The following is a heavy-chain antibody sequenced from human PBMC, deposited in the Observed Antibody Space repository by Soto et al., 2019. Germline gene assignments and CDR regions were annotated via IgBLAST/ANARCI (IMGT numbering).Heavy chain of an antibody. CDR1: GYTFTSYD. J-gene: IGHJ6*02. V-gene: IGHV1-8*01. Sequence: QVQLVQSGAEVKKPGASVKVSCKASGYTFTSYDINWLRQATGQGLEWMGWMNPNSGNTGYAQKYQGRVTMTRNTSISTTYMELSRLSSEDTALDYCARASVNYVAFYLYYYYGMDVWGPGTTVTVSS. CDR3: ARASVNYVAFYLYYYYGMDV. D-gene: IGHD4-4*01. CDR2: MNPNSGNT.